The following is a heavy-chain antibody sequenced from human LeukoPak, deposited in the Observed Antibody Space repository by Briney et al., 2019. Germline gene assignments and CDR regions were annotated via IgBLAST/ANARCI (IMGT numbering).Heavy chain of an antibody. CDR2: ISGSGGST. V-gene: IGHV3-23*01. CDR3: AKTPTYYYDSRGYSSYFDY. CDR1: GFTFSSYA. Sequence: GGSLRLSCAASGFTFSSYAMSWVRQAPGKGLEWVSAISGSGGSTYYADSVKGRFTISRDNSKNTLYLQMNSLRAEDTAVYYCAKTPTYYYDSRGYSSYFDYWGQGTLVTVSS. D-gene: IGHD3-22*01. J-gene: IGHJ4*02.